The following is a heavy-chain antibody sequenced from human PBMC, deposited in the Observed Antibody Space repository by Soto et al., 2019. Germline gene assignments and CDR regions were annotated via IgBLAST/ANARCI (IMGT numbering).Heavy chain of an antibody. CDR2: INPSGGRT. CDR1: GYTFTSFY. J-gene: IGHJ4*01. CDR3: ARERSVAVLPDGFDH. V-gene: IGHV1-46*01. D-gene: IGHD3-10*01. Sequence: ASVRVSCRASGYTFTSFYLHWVRQAPGQWREWMGRINPSGGRTSYANRFQGRVTVNRDTSTSTVYMELSSLRSDDTAVYYCARERSVAVLPDGFDHW.